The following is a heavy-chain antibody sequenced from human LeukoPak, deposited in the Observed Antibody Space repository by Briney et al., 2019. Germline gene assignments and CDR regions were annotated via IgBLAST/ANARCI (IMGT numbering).Heavy chain of an antibody. J-gene: IGHJ4*02. CDR1: GFTFSSYA. D-gene: IGHD4-23*01. CDR3: DKDGGGFQGNFYY. V-gene: IGHV3-30*18. Sequence: GGSLRVSCADAGFTFSSYARQCGRQAPGKGLEWVAVISYDGSNKYYADSVKGRFTISRDNSKNTLYLQMNSLRAEDTAVYYCDKDGGGFQGNFYYWGQGTLVTVSS. CDR2: ISYDGSNK.